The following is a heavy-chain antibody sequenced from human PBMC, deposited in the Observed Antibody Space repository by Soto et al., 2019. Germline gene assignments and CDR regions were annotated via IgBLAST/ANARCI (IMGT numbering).Heavy chain of an antibody. Sequence: EVQLLESGGGLVQPGGSLRLSCAASGFTFNTFEMSWVRQAPGRGLEWVSFISDDSSRTYYADAVKGRFTISRDHSKYTLYLQMNSLTAEDPAVYACGKGGWLDFWGQGTLVTVSS. CDR2: ISDDSSRT. CDR1: GFTFNTFE. D-gene: IGHD3-16*01. CDR3: GKGGWLDF. J-gene: IGHJ5*01. V-gene: IGHV3-23*01.